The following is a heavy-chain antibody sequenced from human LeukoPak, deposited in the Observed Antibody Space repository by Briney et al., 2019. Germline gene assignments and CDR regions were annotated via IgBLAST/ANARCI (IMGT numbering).Heavy chain of an antibody. V-gene: IGHV4-59*01. D-gene: IGHD6-6*01. CDR3: ARDRGHHSSSSYYFDY. Sequence: SETLSLTCTVSGGSISSYYWSWIRQPPGKGLEWIGYIYYSGSTNYNPSLKSRVTISVDTSKNQFSLKLSSVTAADTAVYYCARDRGHHSSSSYYFDYWGQGTLVTVS. J-gene: IGHJ4*02. CDR2: IYYSGST. CDR1: GGSISSYY.